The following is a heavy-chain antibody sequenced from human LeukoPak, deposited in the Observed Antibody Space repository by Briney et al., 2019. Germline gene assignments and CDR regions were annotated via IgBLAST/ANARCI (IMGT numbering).Heavy chain of an antibody. CDR3: ARVSCSGGSCYPIDY. J-gene: IGHJ4*02. CDR1: GGSISSYY. D-gene: IGHD2-15*01. CDR2: IYYSGST. Sequence: SETLSLTCTVSGGSISSYYWGWIRQPPGKGLEWIGSIYYSGSTYYNPSLKSRVTISVDTSKNQFSLKLSSVTAADTAVYYCARVSCSGGSCYPIDYWGQGTLVTVSS. V-gene: IGHV4-39*07.